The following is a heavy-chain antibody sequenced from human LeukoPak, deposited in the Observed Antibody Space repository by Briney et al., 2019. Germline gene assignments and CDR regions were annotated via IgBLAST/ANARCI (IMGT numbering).Heavy chain of an antibody. CDR3: ARGKGGSYPYYFDY. CDR1: GGSISSGDYY. J-gene: IGHJ4*02. V-gene: IGHV4-30-4*08. D-gene: IGHD1-26*01. Sequence: TLSLTCTVSGGSISSGDYYWSWIRQPPGKGLEWIVYIYYSGSTYYNPSLKSRVTISVDTSKNQFSLKLSSVTAADTAVYYCARGKGGSYPYYFDYWGQGTLVTVSS. CDR2: IYYSGST.